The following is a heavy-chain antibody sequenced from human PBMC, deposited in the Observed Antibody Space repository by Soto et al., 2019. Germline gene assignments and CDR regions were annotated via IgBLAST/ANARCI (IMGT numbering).Heavy chain of an antibody. V-gene: IGHV4-59*08. D-gene: IGHD2-15*01. CDR3: ARRWGSAADY. J-gene: IGHJ4*02. CDR1: GGSISSYY. Sequence: QVQLQASGPGLVKPSETLSLTCTVSGGSISSYYWSWIRQPPGKGLEWIGYIDYTGSTDYNPSLISRVTISVDTSKNKFSLKLSAVTAADTAVYYCARRWGSAADYWGQGTLVTVSS. CDR2: IDYTGST.